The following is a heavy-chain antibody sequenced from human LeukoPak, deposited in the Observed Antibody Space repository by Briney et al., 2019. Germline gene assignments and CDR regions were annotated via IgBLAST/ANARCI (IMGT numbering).Heavy chain of an antibody. D-gene: IGHD1-26*01. CDR3: ARDSGSFFHDAFDI. J-gene: IGHJ3*02. CDR1: GYTFTGYY. CDR2: INPNSGAA. V-gene: IGHV1-2*02. Sequence: GASVKVSCKASGYTFTGYYVHWVRQAPGQGLEWMGWINPNSGAANYAQKFQGRVTMTRDTSISTAYMELTTLRSDDTALYYCARDSGSFFHDAFDIWGQGTMVTVSS.